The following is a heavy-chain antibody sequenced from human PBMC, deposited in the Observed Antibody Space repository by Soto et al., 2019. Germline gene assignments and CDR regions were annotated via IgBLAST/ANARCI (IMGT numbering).Heavy chain of an antibody. J-gene: IGHJ4*02. V-gene: IGHV3-30*18. D-gene: IGHD3-22*01. CDR3: AKVLGVVVIKPFYY. CDR1: GFTFSSYG. Sequence: QVQLVESGGGVVQPGRSLRLSCAASGFTFSSYGMQWVRQAPGKGLEWVAVISYDGSNKYYADSVNGRFTISRDNSKNTLYLQLNSLRAEDTAVYYCAKVLGVVVIKPFYYWGQGTLVTVSS. CDR2: ISYDGSNK.